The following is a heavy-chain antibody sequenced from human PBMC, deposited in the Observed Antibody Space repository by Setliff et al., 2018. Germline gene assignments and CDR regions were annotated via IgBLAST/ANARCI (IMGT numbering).Heavy chain of an antibody. CDR3: ARAYYYASGNSHNYYMDV. J-gene: IGHJ6*03. CDR1: GASITSGGFY. CDR2: FYHSGSM. D-gene: IGHD3-10*01. V-gene: IGHV4-61*10. Sequence: PSETLSLTCSVSGASITSGGFYWTWIRQPAGKGLEWIGYFYHSGSMNYSPSLKGRVTMSVDTSNNQLSLKLTSVSAADTAVYYCARAYYYASGNSHNYYMDVWGKGTAVTVSS.